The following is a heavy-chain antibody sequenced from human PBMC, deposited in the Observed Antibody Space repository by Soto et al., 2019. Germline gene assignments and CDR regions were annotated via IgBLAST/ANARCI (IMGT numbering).Heavy chain of an antibody. CDR1: GFSVSNLY. J-gene: IGHJ4*02. D-gene: IGHD3-3*01. V-gene: IGHV3-66*01. CDR2: ISSGGST. Sequence: EVQLVESGGGLVQPGGSLRLSCAASGFSVSNLYMTWVRQAPGKGLEWVSVISSGGSTYYADSVKGRFTISRDNSKNTQYLEMKSLSAGDTAVYYCARDTRGGAYEFCHGGQGTLVTVSS. CDR3: ARDTRGGAYEFCH.